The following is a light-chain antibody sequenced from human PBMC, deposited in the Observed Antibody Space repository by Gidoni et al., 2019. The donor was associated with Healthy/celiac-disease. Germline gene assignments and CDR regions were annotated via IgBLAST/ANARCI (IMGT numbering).Light chain of an antibody. CDR3: QQYYSTPYT. Sequence: IVMTQSPESLAVSLGERATINCKSRQSVLYRSNHKNYLAWYQQKPGQPPKLLVYGASTRESGVPNRFSGSGSGTDFTLTISSLQAEDVAVYYCQQYYSTPYTLXQXTKLEIK. J-gene: IGKJ2*01. CDR2: GAS. V-gene: IGKV4-1*01. CDR1: QSVLYRSNHKNY.